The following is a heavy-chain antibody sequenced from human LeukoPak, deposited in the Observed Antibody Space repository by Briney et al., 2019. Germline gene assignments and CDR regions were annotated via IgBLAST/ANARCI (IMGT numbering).Heavy chain of an antibody. CDR1: GFTFSSYE. Sequence: GGSLRLSCAASGFTFSSYEMNWVRQAPGKGLEWVSYISSSGSTIYYADSVKGRFTTSRDNAKNSLYLQMNSLRAEDTAVYYCARDGLDPAAFDIWGQGTMVTVSS. J-gene: IGHJ3*02. CDR2: ISSSGSTI. V-gene: IGHV3-48*03. CDR3: ARDGLDPAAFDI.